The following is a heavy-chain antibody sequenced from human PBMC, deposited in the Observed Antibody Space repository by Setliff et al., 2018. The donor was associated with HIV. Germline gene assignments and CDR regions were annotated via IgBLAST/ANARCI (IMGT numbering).Heavy chain of an antibody. D-gene: IGHD6-6*01. V-gene: IGHV1-69*17. CDR3: ARDSVARRTLGYYYYMDV. J-gene: IGHJ6*03. Sequence: VSCKASGGTFSSYAFNWVRQAPGQGLEWMGGIIPISGITNYAQKFQGRVRFTADKSTSTAYMVLSSLRSEDTAMYYCARDSVARRTLGYYYYMDVWGKGTTVTVSS. CDR2: IIPISGIT. CDR1: GGTFSSYA.